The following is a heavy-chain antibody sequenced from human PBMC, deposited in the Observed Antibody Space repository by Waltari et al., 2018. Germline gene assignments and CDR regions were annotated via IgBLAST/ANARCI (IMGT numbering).Heavy chain of an antibody. Sequence: QVQLQESGPGLVKPSQTLSLTCTVSGGSISSGSYYWSWIRQPAGKGLEWIGRIYTSGSTNYNPSRKSRVTISVDTSKNQFSLKLSSVTAADTAVYYCAREWYDFNGAFDIWGQGTMVTVSS. J-gene: IGHJ3*02. D-gene: IGHD3-3*01. CDR3: AREWYDFNGAFDI. CDR1: GGSISSGSYY. CDR2: IYTSGST. V-gene: IGHV4-61*02.